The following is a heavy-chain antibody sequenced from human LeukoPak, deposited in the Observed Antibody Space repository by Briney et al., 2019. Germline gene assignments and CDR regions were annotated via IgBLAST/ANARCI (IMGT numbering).Heavy chain of an antibody. Sequence: GGSLRLSCAASGFTFSSYWMSWVRQAPGKGLEWVANIKQDGSEKYYVDSVKGRFTISRGNAKNSLYLQMNSLRAEDTAVYYCARMDSSGYYSWWVGPGYFDYWGQGTLVTVSS. D-gene: IGHD3-22*01. V-gene: IGHV3-7*01. CDR2: IKQDGSEK. CDR1: GFTFSSYW. CDR3: ARMDSSGYYSWWVGPGYFDY. J-gene: IGHJ4*02.